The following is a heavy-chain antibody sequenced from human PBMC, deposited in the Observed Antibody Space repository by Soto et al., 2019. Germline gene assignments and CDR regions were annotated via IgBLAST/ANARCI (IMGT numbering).Heavy chain of an antibody. V-gene: IGHV1-69*13. Sequence: ASVKVSCKASGGTFSSYAISWVRQAPGQGLEWMGGIIPIFGTANYAQKFQGRVTITADESTSTAYMELSSLRSEDTAVYYCARLRSSGYSSSWSGRYYFDYWGQGTLVTVSS. CDR1: GGTFSSYA. J-gene: IGHJ4*02. CDR2: IIPIFGTA. D-gene: IGHD6-13*01. CDR3: ARLRSSGYSSSWSGRYYFDY.